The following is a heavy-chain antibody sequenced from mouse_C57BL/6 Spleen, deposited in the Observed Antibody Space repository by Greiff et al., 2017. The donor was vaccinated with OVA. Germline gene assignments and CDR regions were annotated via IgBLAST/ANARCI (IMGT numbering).Heavy chain of an antibody. J-gene: IGHJ3*01. D-gene: IGHD2-5*01. CDR1: GYTFTDYY. CDR3: ARAYYSNLAWFAY. V-gene: IGHV1-76*01. Sequence: QVQLKESGAELVRPGASVKLSCKASGYTFTDYYINWVKQRPGQGLEWIARIYPGSGNTYYNEKFKGKATLTAEKSSSTAYMQLSSLTSEDSAVYFCARAYYSNLAWFAYWGQGTLVTVSA. CDR2: IYPGSGNT.